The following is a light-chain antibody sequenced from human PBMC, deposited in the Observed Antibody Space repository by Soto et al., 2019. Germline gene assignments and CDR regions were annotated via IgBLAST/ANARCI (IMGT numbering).Light chain of an antibody. CDR3: QQCGSSPYT. Sequence: EIVLTQSPGTLSLSPRERATLSCRASQSVSSSYLAWYQQTPGQAPRLLIYDASSSAPGIPDRFSGSGSGTDFTLTISRLEPEDYAEYFFQQCGSSPYTFGQGTKLAIK. V-gene: IGKV3-20*01. CDR1: QSVSSSY. J-gene: IGKJ2*01. CDR2: DAS.